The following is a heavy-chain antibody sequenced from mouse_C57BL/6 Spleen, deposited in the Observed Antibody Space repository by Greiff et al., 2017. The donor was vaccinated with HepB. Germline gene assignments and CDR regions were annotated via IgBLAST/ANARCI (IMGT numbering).Heavy chain of an antibody. Sequence: EVKLVESGGGLVKPGGSLKLSCAASGFTFSSYAMSWVHQTPEKRLEWVATISDGGSYTYYPDNVKGRFTISRDNAKNNLYLQMSHLKSEDTAMYYCARDSNPFDYWGQGTTLTVSS. D-gene: IGHD2-5*01. J-gene: IGHJ2*01. CDR3: ARDSNPFDY. V-gene: IGHV5-4*01. CDR1: GFTFSSYA. CDR2: ISDGGSYT.